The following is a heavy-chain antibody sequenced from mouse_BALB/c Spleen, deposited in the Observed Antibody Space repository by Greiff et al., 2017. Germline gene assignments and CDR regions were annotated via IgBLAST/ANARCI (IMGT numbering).Heavy chain of an antibody. CDR1: GYTFTSYW. CDR2: IYPSDSYT. Sequence: VQLQQPGAELVRPGASVKLSCKASGYTFTSYWINWVKQRPGQGLEWIGNIYPSDSYTNYNQKFKDKATLTVDKSSSTAYMQLSSPTSEDSAVYYCTRNYDYGWYFDVWGAGTTVTVSS. J-gene: IGHJ1*01. D-gene: IGHD2-4*01. V-gene: IGHV1-69*02. CDR3: TRNYDYGWYFDV.